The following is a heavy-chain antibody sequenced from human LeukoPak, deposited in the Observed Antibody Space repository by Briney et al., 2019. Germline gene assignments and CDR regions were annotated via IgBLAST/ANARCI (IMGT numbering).Heavy chain of an antibody. CDR1: GVTFSSYA. V-gene: IGHV3-30-3*01. Sequence: PGRSLRLSCAASGVTFSSYAMHWVRQAPGKGLEWVAVISYDGSNKYYADSAKGRFTISRDNSKNTLYLQMNSLRAEDTAVYYCAREGRYCSSTSCYSLYAFDIWGQGTMVTVSS. D-gene: IGHD2-2*01. CDR2: ISYDGSNK. J-gene: IGHJ3*02. CDR3: AREGRYCSSTSCYSLYAFDI.